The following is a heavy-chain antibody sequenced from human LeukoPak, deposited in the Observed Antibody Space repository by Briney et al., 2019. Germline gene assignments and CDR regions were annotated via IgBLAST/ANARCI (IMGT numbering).Heavy chain of an antibody. V-gene: IGHV4-59*01. CDR1: GGSISSYY. Sequence: SETLSLTCTVSGGSISSYYWSWIRQPPGKGLEWIGYIYYSGSTNYNPSLKSRVTISVDTSKNQFSLKLSSVTAADTAVYYGARGGVRVFDYWGQGTLVTVSS. J-gene: IGHJ4*02. CDR2: IYYSGST. CDR3: ARGGVRVFDY. D-gene: IGHD1-1*01.